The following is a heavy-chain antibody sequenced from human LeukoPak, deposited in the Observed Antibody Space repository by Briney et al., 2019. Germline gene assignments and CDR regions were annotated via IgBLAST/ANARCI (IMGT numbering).Heavy chain of an antibody. V-gene: IGHV4-38-2*02. J-gene: IGHJ2*01. CDR2: FYHSGTT. Sequence: SETLSLTCTVSGYSIAHGSFWAWIRQPPGGGLEWIGSFYHSGTTYYNTSLKSRISTSVDTSKNQFSLKLRLVTAADTAVYYCARVEVPRDINDWYFDLWGRSTLVTVSS. CDR1: GYSIAHGSF. D-gene: IGHD2-15*01. CDR3: ARVEVPRDINDWYFDL.